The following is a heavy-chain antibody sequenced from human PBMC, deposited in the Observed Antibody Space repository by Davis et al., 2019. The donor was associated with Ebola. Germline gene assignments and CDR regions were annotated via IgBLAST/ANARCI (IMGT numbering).Heavy chain of an antibody. D-gene: IGHD3-10*01. CDR3: AKGSVPRG. CDR2: LYRDGRT. V-gene: IGHV3-53*05. CDR1: GFIVSDKY. J-gene: IGHJ4*02. Sequence: GGSLRLSCAASGFIVSDKYMSWVRQAPGKGPEWVSVLYRDGRTYYADSVKGRFTISRDNSKNTLYLQMNSLRAEDTAVYYCAKGSVPRGWGQGTLVTVSS.